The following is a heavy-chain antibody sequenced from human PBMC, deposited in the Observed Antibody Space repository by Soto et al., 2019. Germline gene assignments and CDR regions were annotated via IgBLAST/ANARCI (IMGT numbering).Heavy chain of an antibody. J-gene: IGHJ6*02. CDR1: VGTFSSYA. Sequence: ASGKVSCKASVGTFSSYAISWVRQAPGQGLEWMGGIIPIFGTANYAQKFQGRVTITADESTSTAYMELSSLRSEDTAVYYCARFIAAAGNFLEPQDYYYYGMDVWGQGTTVTVSS. CDR3: ARFIAAAGNFLEPQDYYYYGMDV. V-gene: IGHV1-69*13. CDR2: IIPIFGTA. D-gene: IGHD6-13*01.